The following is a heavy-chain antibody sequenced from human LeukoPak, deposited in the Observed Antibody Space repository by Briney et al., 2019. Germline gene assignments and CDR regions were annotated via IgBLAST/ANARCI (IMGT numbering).Heavy chain of an antibody. J-gene: IGHJ3*02. D-gene: IGHD6-19*01. Sequence: GGSLRLSCAASGFTFSSYAMSWVRQAPGKGLEWVSSISTGSTYIYYADSVEGRFTISRDNAKNSLYLQMNSLRVEDTAVYYCARVLAVAGTYAFDIWGQGTMVTVSS. CDR1: GFTFSSYA. V-gene: IGHV3-21*01. CDR3: ARVLAVAGTYAFDI. CDR2: ISTGSTYI.